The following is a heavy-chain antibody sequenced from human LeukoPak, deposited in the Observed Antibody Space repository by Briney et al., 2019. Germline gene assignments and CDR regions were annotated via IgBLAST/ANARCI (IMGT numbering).Heavy chain of an antibody. CDR3: ARLPGYYYYYYYMDV. CDR2: ISSNSYI. Sequence: GGSLRLSCVASEFTFSNYPIPGVPQAPGKGLEWFSGISSNSYIHYADSVKGRFTVSRDNAENSLYLQMNSLRAEDTAVYYCARLPGYYYYYYYMDVWGKGTTVTVSS. J-gene: IGHJ6*03. CDR1: EFTFSNYP. V-gene: IGHV3-21*01.